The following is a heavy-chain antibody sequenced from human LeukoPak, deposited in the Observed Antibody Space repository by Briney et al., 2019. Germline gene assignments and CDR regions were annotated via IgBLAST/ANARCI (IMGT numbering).Heavy chain of an antibody. J-gene: IGHJ4*02. Sequence: PSETLSLTCAVYGGSFSGYYWSWIRQPPGKGLEWIGEINHSESTNYNPSLKSRVTISVDTSKNQFSLKMSSVTAADTAVYYCARESDYYDSSGYPGGNWGQGSLVTVSS. V-gene: IGHV4-34*01. D-gene: IGHD3-22*01. CDR2: INHSEST. CDR3: ARESDYYDSSGYPGGN. CDR1: GGSFSGYY.